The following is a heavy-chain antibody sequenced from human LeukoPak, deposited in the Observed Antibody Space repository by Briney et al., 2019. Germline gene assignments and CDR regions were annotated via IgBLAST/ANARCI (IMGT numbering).Heavy chain of an antibody. J-gene: IGHJ4*02. Sequence: AGSLSLSCAASGFTFSRYWMSWARQAPGRGLEWVANIKQDGSKKYHMDSVKGRFTISRDNAKNSLYLQMNSLRADDTAVYYCAREAYRDTRVDFWGQGTLVAVAS. V-gene: IGHV3-7*05. D-gene: IGHD5-18*01. CDR1: GFTFSRYW. CDR2: IKQDGSKK. CDR3: AREAYRDTRVDF.